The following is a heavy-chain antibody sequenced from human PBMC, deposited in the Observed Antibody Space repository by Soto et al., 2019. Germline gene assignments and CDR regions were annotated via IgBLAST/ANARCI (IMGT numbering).Heavy chain of an antibody. Sequence: SETLSLTCTVSGGSVSSGSYYWSWIRQPPGKGLEWIGYIYYSGSTNYNPSLKSRVTISVDTSKNQFSLKLSSVTAADTAVYYCARVKKVPAAIAFDIWGQGTMVTVSS. V-gene: IGHV4-61*01. CDR2: IYYSGST. D-gene: IGHD2-2*02. CDR1: GGSVSSGSYY. CDR3: ARVKKVPAAIAFDI. J-gene: IGHJ3*02.